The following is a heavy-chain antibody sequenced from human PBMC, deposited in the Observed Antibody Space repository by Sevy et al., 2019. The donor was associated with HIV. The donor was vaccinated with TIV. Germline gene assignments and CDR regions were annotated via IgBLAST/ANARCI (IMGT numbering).Heavy chain of an antibody. J-gene: IGHJ6*02. V-gene: IGHV3-23*01. Sequence: GGSQRLSCAASGFTFSTYAMSWVRQTPGKGLQWVSVISDSGGSTYYADSVQGRFTISRDNSKDTMYLQVNSLRAEDTAVYYCARRPDLGSVIRTGVMDVWGQGTTVTVSS. CDR2: ISDSGGST. CDR3: ARRPDLGSVIRTGVMDV. CDR1: GFTFSTYA. D-gene: IGHD3-10*01.